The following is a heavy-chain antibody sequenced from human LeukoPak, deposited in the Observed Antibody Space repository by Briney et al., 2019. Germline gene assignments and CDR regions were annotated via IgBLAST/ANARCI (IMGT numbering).Heavy chain of an antibody. D-gene: IGHD2-15*01. CDR2: IYSGGST. Sequence: GGSLRLSCAASGFTVSSNYMSWVRQAPGKGLEWVSVIYSGGSTYYAASAKGRFTISRDNSKNTRYLQRNSLRAEDTAVYYCASTQRGDYFDYWGQGTLVTVSS. CDR1: GFTVSSNY. V-gene: IGHV3-66*01. CDR3: ASTQRGDYFDY. J-gene: IGHJ4*02.